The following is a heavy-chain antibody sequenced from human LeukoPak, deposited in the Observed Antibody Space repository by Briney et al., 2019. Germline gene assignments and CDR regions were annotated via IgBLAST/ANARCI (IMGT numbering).Heavy chain of an antibody. CDR3: ARDTPRNHYYMDV. V-gene: IGHV1-18*04. CDR2: ISAYNGNT. J-gene: IGHJ6*03. CDR1: GYTFTGYY. D-gene: IGHD2-15*01. Sequence: ASVKVSCKASGYTFTGYYMHWVRQAPGQGLEWMGWISAYNGNTNYAQKLQGRVTMTTDTSTSTAYMELRSLRSDDTAVYYCARDTPRNHYYMDVWGKGTTVTISS.